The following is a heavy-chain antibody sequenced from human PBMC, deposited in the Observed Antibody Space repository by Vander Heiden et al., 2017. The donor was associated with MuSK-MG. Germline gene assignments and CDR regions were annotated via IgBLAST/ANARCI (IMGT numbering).Heavy chain of an antibody. CDR1: GFTFSTST. Sequence: GGSLRLSCAASGFTFSTSTMNWVRQAPGKGLEWVSSITSRSSIYYADSVKGRFTISRDNAKSSLYLQMNSLRFEDTAVYYCARDPGPGDSWGQGTLVTVSS. V-gene: IGHV3-21*06. CDR3: ARDPGPGDS. CDR2: ITSRSSI. J-gene: IGHJ4*02.